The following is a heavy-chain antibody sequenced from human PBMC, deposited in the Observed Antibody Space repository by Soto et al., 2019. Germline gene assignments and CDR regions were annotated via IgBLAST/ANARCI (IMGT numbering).Heavy chain of an antibody. V-gene: IGHV5-51*01. D-gene: IGHD1-20*01. Sequence: GGSLQISCKASGFSFTSYWIGCVRQMPGEGLEWIGIIYPGDSDTRYSPSFQGQVTISADRSISTAYLQWSSLKASDTAMYYCARSGKSVQRYFDYWGQGSLVTVSS. CDR3: ARSGKSVQRYFDY. CDR1: GFSFTSYW. J-gene: IGHJ4*02. CDR2: IYPGDSDT.